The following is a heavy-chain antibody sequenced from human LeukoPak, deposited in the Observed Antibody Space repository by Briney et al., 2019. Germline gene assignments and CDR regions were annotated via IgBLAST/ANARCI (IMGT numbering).Heavy chain of an antibody. V-gene: IGHV4-59*01. J-gene: IGHJ4*02. CDR2: IYYSGST. D-gene: IGHD1-26*01. CDR3: ARAGRNSGSLGY. CDR1: GVSISSYY. Sequence: PSETLSLTCTVSGVSISSYYWSWIRQPPGQGLEWIGYIYYSGSTNYNPSLKSRVTISVDTSKNQFSLKLSSVTAADTAVYYCARAGRNSGSLGYWGQGTLVTVSS.